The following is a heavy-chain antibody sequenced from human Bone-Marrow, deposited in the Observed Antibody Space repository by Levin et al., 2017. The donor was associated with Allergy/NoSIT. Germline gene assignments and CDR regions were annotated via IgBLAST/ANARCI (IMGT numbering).Heavy chain of an antibody. CDR3: ARDGSGYDSLGYYYYGMDV. J-gene: IGHJ6*02. V-gene: IGHV1-69*04. D-gene: IGHD5-12*01. CDR1: GGTFSSYT. Sequence: KISCKASGGTFSSYTISWVRQAPGQGLEWMGRIIPILGIANYAQKFQGRVTITADKSTSTAYMELSSLRSEDTAVYYCARDGSGYDSLGYYYYGMDVWGQGTTVTVSS. CDR2: IIPILGIA.